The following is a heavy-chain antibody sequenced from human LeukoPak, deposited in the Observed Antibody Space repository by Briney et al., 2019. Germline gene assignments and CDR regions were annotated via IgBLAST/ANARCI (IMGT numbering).Heavy chain of an antibody. Sequence: GGSLRLSCAASGFTFSAYSMNWVRQAPGKGLEWVANMNEDGDDKNYVDSVKGRFTISRDNARNSLYLQMNGLRVEDTAIYYCTTTGGRDGDFWGQGTLVTVSS. CDR3: TTTGGRDGDF. CDR1: GFTFSAYS. CDR2: MNEDGDDK. D-gene: IGHD5-24*01. J-gene: IGHJ4*02. V-gene: IGHV3-7*03.